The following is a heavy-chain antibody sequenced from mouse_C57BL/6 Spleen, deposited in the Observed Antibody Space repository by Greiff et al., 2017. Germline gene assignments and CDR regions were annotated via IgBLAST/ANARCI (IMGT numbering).Heavy chain of an antibody. CDR1: GFTFSSYA. D-gene: IGHD1-1*01. J-gene: IGHJ1*03. V-gene: IGHV5-9-1*02. CDR3: TREDYYGSSEYFDV. Sequence: EVNVVESGAGLVKPGGSLKLSCAASGFTFSSYAMSWVRQTPEKRLEWVAYISSGGDYIYYADTVKGRFTFSRDNARNTLYLQMSSLKSEDTAMYYCTREDYYGSSEYFDVWGTGTTVTVSS. CDR2: ISSGGDYI.